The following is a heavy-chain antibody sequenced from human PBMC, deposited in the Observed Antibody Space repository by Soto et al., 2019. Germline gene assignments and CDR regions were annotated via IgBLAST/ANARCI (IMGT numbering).Heavy chain of an antibody. Sequence: GSLRLSCAASGFTFSSYWMHWVRQAPGKGLVWVSRINSDGSSTSYADSVKGRSTISRDNAKNTLYLQMNSLRAEDTAVYYCARDSRQQPEYYYYYYMDVWGKGTTVTVSS. CDR2: INSDGSST. V-gene: IGHV3-74*01. CDR1: GFTFSSYW. D-gene: IGHD6-13*01. CDR3: ARDSRQQPEYYYYYYMDV. J-gene: IGHJ6*03.